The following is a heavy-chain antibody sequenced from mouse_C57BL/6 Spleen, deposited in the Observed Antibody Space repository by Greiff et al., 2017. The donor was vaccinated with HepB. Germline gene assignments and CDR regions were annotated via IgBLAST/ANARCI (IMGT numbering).Heavy chain of an antibody. CDR1: GYTFTSYG. CDR2: IYPRSGNT. J-gene: IGHJ4*01. V-gene: IGHV1-81*01. Sequence: QVQLQQSGAELARPGASVKLSCKASGYTFTSYGISWVKQRTGQGLEWIGEIYPRSGNTYYNEKFKGKATLTADKSSSTAYMELRSLTSEDSAVYFCAFDNSSGYVPLYAMDYWGQGTSVTVSS. D-gene: IGHD3-2*02. CDR3: AFDNSSGYVPLYAMDY.